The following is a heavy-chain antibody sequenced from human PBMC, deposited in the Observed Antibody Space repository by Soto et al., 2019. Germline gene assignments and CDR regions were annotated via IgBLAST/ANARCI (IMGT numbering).Heavy chain of an antibody. J-gene: IGHJ5*02. V-gene: IGHV1-69*01. CDR3: ARSRTILTGYYSVCWFDP. CDR1: GGTFSSYA. Sequence: QVQLVQSGADVKKPGSSMKVSCKASGGTFSSYAISWVRQAPGQGLEWMGGIIPIFGTANYAQKFQGRVTITADESTSTAYMELSSLRSEYTAVYYCARSRTILTGYYSVCWFDPWGQGTLVTVSS. D-gene: IGHD3-9*01. CDR2: IIPIFGTA.